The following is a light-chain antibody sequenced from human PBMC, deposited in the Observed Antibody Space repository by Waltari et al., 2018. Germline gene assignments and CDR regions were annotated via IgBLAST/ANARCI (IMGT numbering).Light chain of an antibody. V-gene: IGKV3-11*01. J-gene: IGKJ4*01. CDR1: QSVSTY. CDR3: QQRSNWPPLT. CDR2: DAS. Sequence: EIVLTQSPATLSLSPGERATLSCRASQSVSTYLAWYKQKPGQPPGLLIYDASNRATGTPARFSGSGSGTDFTLTISSLEPEDFAVYYCQQRSNWPPLTFGGGTKVEIK.